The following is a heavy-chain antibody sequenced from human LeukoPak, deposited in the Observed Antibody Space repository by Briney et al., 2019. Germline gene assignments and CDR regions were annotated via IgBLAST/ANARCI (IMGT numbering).Heavy chain of an antibody. CDR3: ARDQNCRGGSCYTY. CDR1: GYAFTNYA. Sequence: ASVKVSFKASGYAFTNYAISWVRQAPGQGLEWMGWISVYNGNTNYAQKLQGRVTMTADTSTTTAYMELSRLRSDDTAVYYCARDQNCRGGSCYTYWGQGTLVTVSS. D-gene: IGHD2-15*01. V-gene: IGHV1-18*01. CDR2: ISVYNGNT. J-gene: IGHJ4*02.